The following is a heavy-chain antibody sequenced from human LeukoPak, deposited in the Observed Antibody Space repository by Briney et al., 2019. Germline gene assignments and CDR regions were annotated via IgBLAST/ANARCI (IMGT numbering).Heavy chain of an antibody. J-gene: IGHJ4*02. CDR3: AKAPRLWPDYFDY. D-gene: IGHD5-18*01. CDR1: GCTFSSYA. CDR2: ISGSGGST. V-gene: IGHV3-23*01. Sequence: GGSLRLSCAASGCTFSSYAMSWVRQAPGKGLEWVSAISGSGGSTYYADSVKGRFTISRDNSKNTLYLQMNSLRAEDTAVYYCAKAPRLWPDYFDYWGQGTLVTVSS.